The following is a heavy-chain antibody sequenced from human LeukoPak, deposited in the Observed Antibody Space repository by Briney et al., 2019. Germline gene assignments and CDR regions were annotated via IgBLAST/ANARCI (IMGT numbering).Heavy chain of an antibody. D-gene: IGHD6-13*01. CDR2: ISSRDDGT. Sequence: GGSLRLSCAASGFTFSSYGMTWVRQAPGKGLEWVSGISSRDDGTYYADSVKGRFTISRDISRNTLYLQMNSLRAEDTAMYYCPKEIATEGVPVLDYWGQGTLVTVSS. V-gene: IGHV3-23*01. CDR1: GFTFSSYG. J-gene: IGHJ4*02. CDR3: PKEIATEGVPVLDY.